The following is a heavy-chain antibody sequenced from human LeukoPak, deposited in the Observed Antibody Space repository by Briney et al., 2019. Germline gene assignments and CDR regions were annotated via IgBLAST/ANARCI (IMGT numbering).Heavy chain of an antibody. J-gene: IGHJ6*03. CDR2: IYTSGST. CDR3: ARDLLGIYYYYYMDV. D-gene: IGHD7-27*01. Sequence: SETRSLTCTVSGGSISNYYWSWIRQPAGKGLEWIGRIYTSGSTNYNPSLESRVTMSLDTSKNQFSLKLSSVTAADTAVYYCARDLLGIYYYYYMDVWGKGTTVTVSS. V-gene: IGHV4-4*07. CDR1: GGSISNYY.